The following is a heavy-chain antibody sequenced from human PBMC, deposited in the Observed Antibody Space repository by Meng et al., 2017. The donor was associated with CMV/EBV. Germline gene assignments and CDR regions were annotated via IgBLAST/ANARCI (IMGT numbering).Heavy chain of an antibody. Sequence: GESLKISCAASGFTFSSYAMHWVRQAPGKGLVWVAVISYDGSNKYYADSVKGRFTISRDNSKNTLYLQMNSLRAEDTAVYYCARVGGRPYYDFWSGYHRPPDYWGQGTLVTVSS. V-gene: IGHV3-30*04. J-gene: IGHJ4*02. CDR1: GFTFSSYA. D-gene: IGHD3-3*01. CDR2: ISYDGSNK. CDR3: ARVGGRPYYDFWSGYHRPPDY.